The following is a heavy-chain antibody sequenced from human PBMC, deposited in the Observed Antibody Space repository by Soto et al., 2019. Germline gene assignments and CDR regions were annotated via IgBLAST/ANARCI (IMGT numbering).Heavy chain of an antibody. CDR1: GYSIRSGYY. D-gene: IGHD3-22*01. CDR3: ARDGGRDGYYYDSSGYISFDH. Sequence: PSETLSLTCVVSGYSIRSGYYWGWIRQPPGKGLEWIGSIYQGGATYHNPSLKSRVTISIDTSKNQFSLKLSSVTAADTAVYFCARDGGRDGYYYDSSGYISFDHWGQGTLVTVSS. J-gene: IGHJ4*02. CDR2: IYQGGAT. V-gene: IGHV4-38-2*01.